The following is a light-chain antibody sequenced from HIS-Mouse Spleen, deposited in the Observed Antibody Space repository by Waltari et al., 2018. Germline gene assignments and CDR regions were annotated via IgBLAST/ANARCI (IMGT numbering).Light chain of an antibody. CDR1: SSNIGNNY. V-gene: IGLV1-51*01. J-gene: IGLJ2*01. CDR3: GTWDSSLRGV. CDR2: DNN. Sequence: QSVFTQPPSVSAAPGQKVTISCSGSSSNIGNNYVSWYQQLPGTAPKLLIYDNNKRPSGIPDRFSGSKSGTSATLGITGLQTGDEADYYCGTWDSSLRGVFGGGTKLTVL.